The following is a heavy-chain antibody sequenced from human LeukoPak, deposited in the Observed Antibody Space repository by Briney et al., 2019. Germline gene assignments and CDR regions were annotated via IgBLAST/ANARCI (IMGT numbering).Heavy chain of an antibody. J-gene: IGHJ6*02. V-gene: IGHV4-59*01. CDR1: GGSISSYY. D-gene: IGHD3-10*01. Sequence: PSETLSLTCTVSGGSISSYYWSWIRQPPGKGLEWIGYIYYSGSTNYNPSLKSRVTISVDTSKNQFSLKLSSVIAADTAVYYCARNPSPYGSGGYYGTDVWGQGTTATVSS. CDR3: ARNPSPYGSGGYYGTDV. CDR2: IYYSGST.